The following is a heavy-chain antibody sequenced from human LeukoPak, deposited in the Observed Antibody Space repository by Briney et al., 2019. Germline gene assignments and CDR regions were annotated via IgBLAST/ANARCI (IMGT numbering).Heavy chain of an antibody. D-gene: IGHD2-2*01. CDR1: GGSISSGDYY. CDR2: IYYSGST. CDR3: ARARPAGNIYYYSMDV. J-gene: IGHJ6*04. V-gene: IGHV4-30-4*01. Sequence: SQTLSLTCTVSGGSISSGDYYWSWIRQPPGKGLEWIGYIYYSGSTYYNPSLKSRVTISVDTSKNQFSLKLSSVTAADTAVYYCARARPAGNIYYYSMDVWGKGTTVTVSS.